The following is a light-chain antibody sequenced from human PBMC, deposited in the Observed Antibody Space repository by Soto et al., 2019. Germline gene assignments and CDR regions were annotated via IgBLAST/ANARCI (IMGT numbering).Light chain of an antibody. V-gene: IGKV3-15*01. CDR2: GAS. J-gene: IGKJ5*01. CDR3: QQYYTWPLT. Sequence: EIVMTQSPATLSVSPGERATLSCRASQSVSSNLAWYQQKPGQAPRLLIYGASSRATGIPVRFSGSGSGTEFTLTISSLQSEDFAVYYCQQYYTWPLTFGQGTRLE. CDR1: QSVSSN.